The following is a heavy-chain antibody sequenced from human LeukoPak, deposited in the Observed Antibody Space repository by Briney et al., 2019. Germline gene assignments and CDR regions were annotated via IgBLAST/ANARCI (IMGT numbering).Heavy chain of an antibody. CDR2: INHSGST. CDR1: GGSFSGYS. J-gene: IGHJ4*02. CDR3: ARFSTVAGTDY. Sequence: SETLSLTCAVYGGSFSGYSWSWIRQPPGKGLEWIGEINHSGSTNYNPSLKSRVTISVDTSKNQFSLKLSSVTAADTAVYYCARFSTVAGTDYWGQGTLVTVSS. D-gene: IGHD6-19*01. V-gene: IGHV4-34*01.